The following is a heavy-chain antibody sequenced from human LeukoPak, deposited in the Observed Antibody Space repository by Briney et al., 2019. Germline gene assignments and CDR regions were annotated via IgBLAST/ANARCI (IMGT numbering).Heavy chain of an antibody. CDR1: GGSFSGYY. V-gene: IGHV4-34*01. J-gene: IGHJ5*02. CDR2: INHSGST. CDR3: ARAGIVGATSWFDP. Sequence: SETLSLTCAVYGGSFSGYYWSWIRQPPGKGLEWIGEINHSGSTNYNPSLKSRVTISVDTSKNQFSLKLSSVTAADTAVYYCARAGIVGATSWFDPWGQGTLVTVSS. D-gene: IGHD1-26*01.